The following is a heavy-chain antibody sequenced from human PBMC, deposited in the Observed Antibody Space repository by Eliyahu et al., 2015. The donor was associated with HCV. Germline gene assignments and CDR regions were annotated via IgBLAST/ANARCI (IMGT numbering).Heavy chain of an antibody. J-gene: IGHJ6*02. D-gene: IGHD3-22*01. CDR2: IWYDGSNK. CDR3: ARDYYDSSGYGYYYGMDV. V-gene: IGHV3-33*01. Sequence: VRQAPGKGLEWVAVIWYDGSNKYYADSVKGRFTISRDNSKNTLYLQMNSLRAEDTAVYYCARDYYDSSGYGYYYGMDVWGQGTTVTVSS.